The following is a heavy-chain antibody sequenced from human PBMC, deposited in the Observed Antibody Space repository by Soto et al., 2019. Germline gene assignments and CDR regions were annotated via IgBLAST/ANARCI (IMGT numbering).Heavy chain of an antibody. CDR2: IGGRGNSA. D-gene: IGHD5-12*01. CDR3: VREGRGSFDF. J-gene: IGHJ3*01. CDR1: GFIFTNYA. V-gene: IGHV3-23*01. Sequence: PVGSLRLSCAASGFIFTNYAMNWVRQAPGNGLEWVSVIGGRGNSAYYADSVQGRFTISRDNSKNTLSLQMSSLTADDTAIYYCVREGRGSFDFWGRGTMVTVSS.